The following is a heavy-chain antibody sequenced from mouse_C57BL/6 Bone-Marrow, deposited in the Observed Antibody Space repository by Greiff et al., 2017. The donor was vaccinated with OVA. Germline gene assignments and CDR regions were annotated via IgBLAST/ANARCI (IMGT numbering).Heavy chain of an antibody. CDR2: INYDGSST. J-gene: IGHJ2*01. CDR1: GFTFSDYY. Sequence: EVQLVESEGGLVQPGSSMKLSCTASGFTFSDYYMAWVRQVPEKGLEWVANINYDGSSTYYLDSLKSRFIISRDNAKNILYLQMSSLKSEDTATYYFARGGYYFDYWGQGTTLTVSS. V-gene: IGHV5-16*01. CDR3: ARGGYYFDY. D-gene: IGHD1-2*01.